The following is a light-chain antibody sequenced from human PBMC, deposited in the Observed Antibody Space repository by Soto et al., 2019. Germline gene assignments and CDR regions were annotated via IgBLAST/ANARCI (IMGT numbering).Light chain of an antibody. CDR1: QSLLHSNGYNY. CDR2: LGS. Sequence: DIVMTQSPLSLPVTPGEPASISCRSSQSLLHSNGYNYLDWNLQKPGQSPQLLIYLGSNRASGVPDRFSGSGSRTDFTLKISRVEAEDVGVYYCMQALQTPITFGGGTKVEIK. V-gene: IGKV2-28*01. CDR3: MQALQTPIT. J-gene: IGKJ4*01.